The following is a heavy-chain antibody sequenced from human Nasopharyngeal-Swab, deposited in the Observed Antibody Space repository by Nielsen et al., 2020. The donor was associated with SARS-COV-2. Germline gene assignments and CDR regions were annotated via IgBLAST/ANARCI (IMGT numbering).Heavy chain of an antibody. D-gene: IGHD3-10*01. CDR3: AKDMEGDAGWFDP. J-gene: IGHJ5*02. CDR2: INSDGSST. Sequence: GESLKISCAASGFTFSSYWMHWVRQAPGKGLVWVSRINSDGSSTSYADSVKGRFTISRDNAKNPLYLQMNSLRAEDTALYYCAKDMEGDAGWFDPWGQGTLVTVSS. CDR1: GFTFSSYW. V-gene: IGHV3-74*01.